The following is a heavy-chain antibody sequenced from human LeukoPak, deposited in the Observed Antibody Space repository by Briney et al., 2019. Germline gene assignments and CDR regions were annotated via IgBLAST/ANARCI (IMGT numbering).Heavy chain of an antibody. Sequence: ASVKVSCKASGYTFTSYGISWVRQAPGQGLEWMGWISAYNGNTNYAQKLQGRVTMTTDTSTSTAYMELRSLRSDDTAVYYCATAFGIYDFWSGPIIYGMDVWGQGTTVTVSS. D-gene: IGHD3-3*01. J-gene: IGHJ6*02. CDR3: ATAFGIYDFWSGPIIYGMDV. CDR2: ISAYNGNT. CDR1: GYTFTSYG. V-gene: IGHV1-18*01.